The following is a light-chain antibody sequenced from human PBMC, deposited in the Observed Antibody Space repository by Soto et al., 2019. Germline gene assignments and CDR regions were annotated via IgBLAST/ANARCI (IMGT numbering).Light chain of an antibody. CDR2: EAS. CDR1: QSISNN. CDR3: QQSYRTPPT. Sequence: DIQMTQSPSSLSASVGDRVSNTCRASQSISNNLNWYQQKPGKAPKLLIYEASSLQSGVPSRFSGSGSGTEFTLTIRSLQPEDFATYYCQQSYRTPPTFGQGTKVEVK. V-gene: IGKV1-39*01. J-gene: IGKJ1*01.